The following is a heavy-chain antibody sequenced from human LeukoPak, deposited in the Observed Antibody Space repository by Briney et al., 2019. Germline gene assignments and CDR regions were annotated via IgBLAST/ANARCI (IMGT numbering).Heavy chain of an antibody. V-gene: IGHV1-2*02. J-gene: IGHJ4*02. CDR3: ARGPINYYDSSGYGDY. CDR2: INPNSGGT. Sequence: ASVKVSCKASGYAFTGYYMHWVRQAPGQGLEWMGWINPNSGGTNHAQKFQGRVTMTRDASISTAYMELSRLRSDDTAVYYCARGPINYYDSSGYGDYWGQGTLVTVSS. CDR1: GYAFTGYY. D-gene: IGHD3-22*01.